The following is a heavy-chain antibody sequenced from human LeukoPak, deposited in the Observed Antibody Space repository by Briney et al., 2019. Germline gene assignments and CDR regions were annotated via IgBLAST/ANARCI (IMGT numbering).Heavy chain of an antibody. CDR1: GFTFDEYV. CDR2: INSDGSST. D-gene: IGHD1-26*01. J-gene: IGHJ6*03. Sequence: PGGSLRLSCAASGFTFDEYVMHWVRQAPGKGLVWVSRINSDGSSTSYADSVKGRFTISRDNAKNTLYLQMNSLRAEDTAVYYCARVSSGSYFGYYYYYMDVWGKGTTVTVSS. V-gene: IGHV3-74*01. CDR3: ARVSSGSYFGYYYYYMDV.